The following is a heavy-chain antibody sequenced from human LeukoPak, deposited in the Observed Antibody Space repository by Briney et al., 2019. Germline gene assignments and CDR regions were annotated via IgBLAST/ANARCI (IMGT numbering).Heavy chain of an antibody. D-gene: IGHD4-17*01. CDR2: IRYDGSNK. CDR1: GFTFSSYG. Sequence: PGGSLTLSCTASGFTFSSYGMHWVRQAPGKGLEWVAFIRYDGSNKYYADSVKGRFTISRDNSKNTLYLQMNSLRAEDTAVYYCAKDYTTPHYYYYMDVWGKGTTVTISS. V-gene: IGHV3-30*02. CDR3: AKDYTTPHYYYYMDV. J-gene: IGHJ6*03.